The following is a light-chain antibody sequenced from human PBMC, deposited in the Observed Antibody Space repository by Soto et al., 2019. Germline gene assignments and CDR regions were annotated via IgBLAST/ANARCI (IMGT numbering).Light chain of an antibody. J-gene: IGKJ5*01. Sequence: DIQMTQSPSSLSASVGDRVTITCQASQGITNYLNWYQQKPGKAPKLLIYGASNLETGVPSRFSGSGSGTDFTFTISSLQAEDIATYFCQQYDSVFTFGQGTRREIK. CDR3: QQYDSVFT. CDR2: GAS. CDR1: QGITNY. V-gene: IGKV1-33*01.